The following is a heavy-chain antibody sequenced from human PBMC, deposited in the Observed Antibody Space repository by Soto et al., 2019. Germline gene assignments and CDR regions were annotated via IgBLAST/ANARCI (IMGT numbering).Heavy chain of an antibody. CDR3: AKREDSSRFGGLDI. CDR1: GGSITSGGYF. D-gene: IGHD3-3*01. J-gene: IGHJ6*02. CDR2: VHSTGGT. Sequence: SETLSLTCTVSGGSITSGGYFWDWIRQPPGKGLEWIGTVHSTGGTYYSPSLRSRVTISVDTSKTLFSLKMTSASATGTAVYFCAKREDSSRFGGLDIWGQGTSVT. V-gene: IGHV4-39*01.